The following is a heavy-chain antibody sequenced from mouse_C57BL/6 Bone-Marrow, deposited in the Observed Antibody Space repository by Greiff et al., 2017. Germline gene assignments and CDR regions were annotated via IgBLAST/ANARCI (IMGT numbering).Heavy chain of an antibody. J-gene: IGHJ2*01. D-gene: IGHD1-1*01. CDR3: ARWGTTVVADY. V-gene: IGHV1-81*01. Sequence: VKLQESGAELARPGASVKLSCKASGYTFTSYGISWVKQRTGQGLEWIGEIYPRSGNTYYNEKFKGKATLTADKSSSTAYMELRSLTSEDSAVXFCARWGTTVVADYWGQGTTLTVSS. CDR1: GYTFTSYG. CDR2: IYPRSGNT.